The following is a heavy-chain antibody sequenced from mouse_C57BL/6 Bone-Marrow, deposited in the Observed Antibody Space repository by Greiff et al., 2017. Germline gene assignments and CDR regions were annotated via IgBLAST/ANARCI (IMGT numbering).Heavy chain of an antibody. J-gene: IGHJ2*01. Sequence: QVQLQQSGAELAKPGASVKLSCKASGYTFTSYWMHWVKQRPGQGLEWIGYINPSSGYTKYNQKFKDKATLTAEKSYSTAYMQLSSLTYEDSAVYCCARSGNVICYFDYWDRGTTLIVSS. V-gene: IGHV1-7*01. D-gene: IGHD2-1*01. CDR1: GYTFTSYW. CDR3: ARSGNVICYFDY. CDR2: INPSSGYT.